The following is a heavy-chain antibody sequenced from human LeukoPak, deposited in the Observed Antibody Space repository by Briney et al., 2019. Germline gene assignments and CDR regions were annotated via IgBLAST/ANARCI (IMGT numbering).Heavy chain of an antibody. J-gene: IGHJ4*02. CDR2: ISYDGSNK. V-gene: IGHV3-30*18. Sequence: GRSLRLSCAASGFTSSSYGMHWVRQAPGKGLEWVAVISYDGSNKYYADSVKGRFTISRDNSKNTLYLQMNSLRAEDTAVYYCAKSPGAYSSGWYTPVDYWGQGTLVTVSS. CDR3: AKSPGAYSSGWYTPVDY. CDR1: GFTSSSYG. D-gene: IGHD6-19*01.